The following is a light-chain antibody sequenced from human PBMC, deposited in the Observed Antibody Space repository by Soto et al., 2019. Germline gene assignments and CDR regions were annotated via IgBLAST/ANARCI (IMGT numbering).Light chain of an antibody. Sequence: EIVLTQSPGTLSLSPGERATLSCRASQSVTSSYLAWYQQKPGQAPRLLMYSASIRTSGIPDRFSGSGSGTDFTLTISRLEPEDFAVYYCQQYVRSPWTFGQGTKVDIK. CDR2: SAS. CDR3: QQYVRSPWT. CDR1: QSVTSSY. J-gene: IGKJ1*01. V-gene: IGKV3-20*01.